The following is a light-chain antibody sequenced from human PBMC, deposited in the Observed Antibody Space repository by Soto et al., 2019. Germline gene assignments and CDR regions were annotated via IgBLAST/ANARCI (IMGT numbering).Light chain of an antibody. CDR2: KVR. CDR3: CSYTSSSPRV. J-gene: IGLJ3*02. V-gene: IGLV2-14*01. Sequence: QSALTQPASVSGSPGQSITISCTGTSSDVGGYNYVSWYQQHPGKTPKLMIYKVRNRPSGVSNLFSGSKSGNTASLTISGLQAEDGADYYCCSYTSSSPRVFGGGTKLTVL. CDR1: SSDVGGYNY.